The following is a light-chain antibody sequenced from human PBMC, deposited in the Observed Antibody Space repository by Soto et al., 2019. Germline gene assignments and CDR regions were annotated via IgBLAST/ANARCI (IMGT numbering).Light chain of an antibody. CDR1: QGISSY. V-gene: IGKV1-8*01. J-gene: IGKJ4*01. CDR2: AAS. CDR3: QQYYSYPHT. Sequence: AIRMTQSPSSLSASTGDRVTITCRASQGISSYLAWYQQKQGKAPRLLIYAASTLQSGVPSRFSGSRSGTAFTLTISCLQSEDFETYYCQQYYSYPHTFSGGTKVEIK.